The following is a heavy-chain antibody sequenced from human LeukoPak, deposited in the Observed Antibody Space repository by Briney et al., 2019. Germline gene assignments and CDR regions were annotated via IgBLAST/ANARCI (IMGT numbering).Heavy chain of an antibody. V-gene: IGHV3-30*04. Sequence: GGSLRLSCAASGFTFSSYAMHWVRQAPGKGLEWVAVISYDGSNKYYADSVKGRFTISRDNSKNTLYLQMNSLRAEDTAVYYCARGSTPYCSGGSCYSPDILVHDAFDIWGQGTMVTVSS. CDR2: ISYDGSNK. D-gene: IGHD2-15*01. CDR3: ARGSTPYCSGGSCYSPDILVHDAFDI. J-gene: IGHJ3*02. CDR1: GFTFSSYA.